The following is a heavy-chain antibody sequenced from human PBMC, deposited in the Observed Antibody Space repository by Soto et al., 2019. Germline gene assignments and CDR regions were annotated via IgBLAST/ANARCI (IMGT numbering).Heavy chain of an antibody. Sequence: SETLSLTCTVSGGSISSYYWSWIRQPPGKGLEWIGYIYYSGSTNYNPSLKSRVTISVDTSKNQFSLKLSSVTAADTAVYYCARHGEQQWFGELVYYYYYYMDVWGKGTTVTVSS. CDR2: IYYSGST. J-gene: IGHJ6*03. V-gene: IGHV4-59*08. D-gene: IGHD3-10*01. CDR3: ARHGEQQWFGELVYYYYYYMDV. CDR1: GGSISSYY.